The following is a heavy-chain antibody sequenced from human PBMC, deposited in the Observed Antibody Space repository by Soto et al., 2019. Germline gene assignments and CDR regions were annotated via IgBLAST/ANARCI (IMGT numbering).Heavy chain of an antibody. J-gene: IGHJ6*02. CDR1: GFTFSSYG. V-gene: IGHV3-33*01. Sequence: GGSLRLSCAASGFTFSSYGMHWVRQAPGKGLEWVAVIWYDGSNKYYADSVKGRFTISRDNSKNTLYLQMNSLRAEDTAVYYCARDLWPVVTVEYYYGMDVWGQGTTVTVSS. D-gene: IGHD2-15*01. CDR3: ARDLWPVVTVEYYYGMDV. CDR2: IWYDGSNK.